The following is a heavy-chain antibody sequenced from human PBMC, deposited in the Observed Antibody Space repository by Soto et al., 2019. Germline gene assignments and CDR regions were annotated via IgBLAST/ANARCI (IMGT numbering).Heavy chain of an antibody. Sequence: SGGSLRLSCAASGFTFSSYAMSWVRQAPGEGLEWVSAISGSGGSTYYADSVKGRFTISRDNSKNTLYLQMNSLRAEDTAVYYCAKAGYYYDSSGYYYDKTFDYWGQGTLVTVS. CDR3: AKAGYYYDSSGYYYDKTFDY. V-gene: IGHV3-23*01. J-gene: IGHJ4*02. D-gene: IGHD3-22*01. CDR1: GFTFSSYA. CDR2: ISGSGGST.